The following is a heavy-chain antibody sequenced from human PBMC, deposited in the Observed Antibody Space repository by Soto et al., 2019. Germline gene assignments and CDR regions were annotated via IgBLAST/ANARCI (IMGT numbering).Heavy chain of an antibody. CDR1: GYTFTGYY. D-gene: IGHD3-10*01. CDR3: ARDPGAHYYGSQYYFDY. CDR2: INTNSGGT. V-gene: IGHV1-2*02. Sequence: ASVKVSCKASGYTFTGYYMHWVRQAPGQGLAWMGWINTNSGGTNYAQKFQGRVTMTRDTSISTAYMERSRLRSDDTAVYYCARDPGAHYYGSQYYFDYWGQGTLVTVSS. J-gene: IGHJ4*02.